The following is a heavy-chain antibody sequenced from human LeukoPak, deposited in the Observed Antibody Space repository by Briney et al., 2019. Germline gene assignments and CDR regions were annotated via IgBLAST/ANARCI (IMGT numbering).Heavy chain of an antibody. D-gene: IGHD3-10*02. Sequence: GGSLRLSCAASGFTFSAYSMNWVRQAPGKGLEWVSSIGRDNKPHYSESVKGRFAISRDNSKSMLILQLNSLRAEDTALYYCARDLHSYVAMDVWGQGTTVTVSS. CDR3: ARDLHSYVAMDV. CDR1: GFTFSAYS. CDR2: IGRDNKP. V-gene: IGHV3-53*01. J-gene: IGHJ6*02.